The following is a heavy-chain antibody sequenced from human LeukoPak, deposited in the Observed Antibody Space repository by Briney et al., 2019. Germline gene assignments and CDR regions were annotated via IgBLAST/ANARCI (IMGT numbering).Heavy chain of an antibody. CDR3: ARDVTMVRGVSL. V-gene: IGHV3-21*01. Sequence: GGSLRLSCAASGFTFSSYSMNWVRQAPGKGLEWVSSISSSGSYIYYADSVKGRFTISRDNAKNSLYLQMNSLRAEDTAVYYCARDVTMVRGVSLWGQGTLVTVPS. D-gene: IGHD3-10*01. CDR2: ISSSGSYI. J-gene: IGHJ4*02. CDR1: GFTFSSYS.